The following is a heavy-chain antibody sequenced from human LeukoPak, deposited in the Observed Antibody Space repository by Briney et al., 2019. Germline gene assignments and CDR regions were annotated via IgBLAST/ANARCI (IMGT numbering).Heavy chain of an antibody. V-gene: IGHV4-38-2*01. D-gene: IGHD1-26*01. CDR2: IYHSGST. Sequence: SETLSLTCAVSGYSISSGYYWGWIRQPPGKGLEWIGSIYHSGSTYYNPSLKSRVTISVDTSKNQFSLKLSSVTAADTAVYYCASIRIVGATVDYWGQGTLVTVSS. CDR3: ASIRIVGATVDY. J-gene: IGHJ4*02. CDR1: GYSISSGYY.